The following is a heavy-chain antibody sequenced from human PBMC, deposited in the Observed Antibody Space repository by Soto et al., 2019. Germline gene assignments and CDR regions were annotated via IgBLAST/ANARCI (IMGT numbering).Heavy chain of an antibody. CDR3: ARGGSGQIHYYYYGMDV. J-gene: IGHJ6*02. Sequence: SVKVSSKASGGTFSSYAISWVRQAPGQGLEWMGGIIPIFGTANYAQKFQGRVTITADESTSTAYMELSSLRSEDTAVYYCARGGSGQIHYYYYGMDVWGQGTTVTVSS. CDR2: IIPIFGTA. D-gene: IGHD3-16*01. V-gene: IGHV1-69*13. CDR1: GGTFSSYA.